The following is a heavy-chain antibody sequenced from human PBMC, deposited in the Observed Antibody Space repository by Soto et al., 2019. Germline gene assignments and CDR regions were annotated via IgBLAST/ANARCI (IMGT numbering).Heavy chain of an antibody. CDR3: ARHPYSSSWFDY. J-gene: IGHJ4*02. CDR2: ISSSSSYI. CDR1: GFTFSSYI. Sequence: PGGSLRLSCAASGFTFSSYIMNWVRQAPGKGLEWVSSISSSSSYIYYADSVKGRFTISRDNAKNSLYLQMSSLRAADTAVYYCARHPYSSSWFDYWGQGTLVTVSS. V-gene: IGHV3-21*04. D-gene: IGHD6-13*01.